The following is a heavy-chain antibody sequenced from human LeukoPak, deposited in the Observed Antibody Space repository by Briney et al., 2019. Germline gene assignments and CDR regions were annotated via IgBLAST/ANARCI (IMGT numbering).Heavy chain of an antibody. CDR1: GGTLSSYA. Sequence: ASVKVSCKASGGTLSSYAISWVRQAPGQGLEWMGGIIPIFGTANYAQKFQGRVTITTDESTSTAYMELSSLRSEDTAVYYCARGQQLDLYYFDYWGQGTLVTVSS. J-gene: IGHJ4*02. D-gene: IGHD6-13*01. CDR2: IIPIFGTA. V-gene: IGHV1-69*05. CDR3: ARGQQLDLYYFDY.